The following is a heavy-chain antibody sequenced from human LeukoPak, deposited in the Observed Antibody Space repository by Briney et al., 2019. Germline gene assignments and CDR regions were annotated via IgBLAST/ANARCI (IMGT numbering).Heavy chain of an antibody. CDR1: GGSISSSSYY. V-gene: IGHV4-39*01. J-gene: IGHJ3*02. Sequence: SETLSLTCTVSGGSISSSSYYWGWIRQPPGKGLEWIGSIYYSGSTYYNPSLKSQVTISVDTSKHQFCLKLSSVTAADTAVYYCASPYYDFWSGAFQPPPAAFDIWGQGTMVTVSS. CDR2: IYYSGST. CDR3: ASPYYDFWSGAFQPPPAAFDI. D-gene: IGHD3-3*01.